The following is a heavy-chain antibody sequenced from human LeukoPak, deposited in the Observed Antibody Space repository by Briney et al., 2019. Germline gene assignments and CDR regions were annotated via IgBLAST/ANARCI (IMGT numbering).Heavy chain of an antibody. Sequence: PGGSLRLSCAASGFTFNSYGMHWVRQAPGKGLEGVAVIWYDGSNKYYADSVKGRFNISRDNSKNTLYLQMNSLRVEDTAVYYCAREMTTAFDYWGQGTLVTVSS. CDR3: AREMTTAFDY. CDR1: GFTFNSYG. V-gene: IGHV3-33*01. CDR2: IWYDGSNK. D-gene: IGHD4-17*01. J-gene: IGHJ4*02.